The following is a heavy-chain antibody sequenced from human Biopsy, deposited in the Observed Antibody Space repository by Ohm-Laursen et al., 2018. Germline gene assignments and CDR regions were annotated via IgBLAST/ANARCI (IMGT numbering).Heavy chain of an antibody. V-gene: IGHV1-8*01. CDR2: MNPNSGNT. Sequence: SSVKVSCKSSGYTFTNYNVNWVRQATGQGLEWMGWMNPNSGNTGYAQKFQGRVTMTRNTSISTAYMELSSLTSVDTAVYYCARDFNYDGGGSFNFDYWGQGTLVTVSS. CDR3: ARDFNYDGGGSFNFDY. CDR1: GYTFTNYN. D-gene: IGHD3-22*01. J-gene: IGHJ4*02.